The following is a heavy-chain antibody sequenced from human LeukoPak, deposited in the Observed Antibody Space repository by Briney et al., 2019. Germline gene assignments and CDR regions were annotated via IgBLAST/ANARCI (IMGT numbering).Heavy chain of an antibody. J-gene: IGHJ4*02. V-gene: IGHV4-38-2*02. D-gene: IGHD6-19*01. CDR3: ARLQRTAVLAYY. CDR1: GYSISSGFY. CDR2: FYPRGST. Sequence: SETLSLTCTVSGYSISSGFYWGWIRQPPGKGLEWIGSFYPRGSTSYNPSLKSRVTISVDTSKNQFSLKLSSVTAADTAVYYCARLQRTAVLAYYWGQGTLVTVSS.